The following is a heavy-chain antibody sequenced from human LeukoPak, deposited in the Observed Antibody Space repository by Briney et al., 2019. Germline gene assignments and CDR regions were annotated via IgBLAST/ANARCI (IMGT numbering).Heavy chain of an antibody. V-gene: IGHV3-74*01. Sequence: GGSLRLSCAASGFTFSSYWMHWVRHAPGKGLVWVSRIKSDGGSTSYADSVKGRFTISRDNAKNTLYLQMNSLRVEDTAAYFCTRSTMTTPPNYWGQGTLVTVSS. D-gene: IGHD4-17*01. CDR1: GFTFSSYW. CDR3: TRSTMTTPPNY. CDR2: IKSDGGST. J-gene: IGHJ4*02.